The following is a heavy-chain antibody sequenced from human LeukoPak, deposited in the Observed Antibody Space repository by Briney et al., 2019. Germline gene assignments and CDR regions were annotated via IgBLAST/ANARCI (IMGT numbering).Heavy chain of an antibody. D-gene: IGHD3-10*01. CDR1: GGSISSYY. V-gene: IGHV4-59*01. J-gene: IGHJ4*02. CDR3: ARELIVVRGVIISYFDY. Sequence: SDTLSLTCTVSGGSISSYYWSWIRQPPGKGLEWIGYIYYSGSTNYNPSLKGRVTISVDTSKNQFSLKLASVTAADTAVYYCARELIVVRGVIISYFDYWGQGTLVTVSS. CDR2: IYYSGST.